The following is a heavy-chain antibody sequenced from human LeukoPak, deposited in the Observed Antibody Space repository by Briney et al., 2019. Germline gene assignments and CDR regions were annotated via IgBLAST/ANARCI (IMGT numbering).Heavy chain of an antibody. D-gene: IGHD3-22*01. V-gene: IGHV4-59*01. CDR3: ARGGDTSIYYYYFDH. CDR1: GGSMSNYY. CDR2: IHYSGST. J-gene: IGHJ4*02. Sequence: SETLSLTCTVSGGSMSNYYWSWIRQTPGKGLEWIAYIHYSGSTDYNPSLRSRVTISVDTSKNQFSLKLRSVTAADTAVYYCARGGDTSIYYYYFDHWGQGTLVTVS.